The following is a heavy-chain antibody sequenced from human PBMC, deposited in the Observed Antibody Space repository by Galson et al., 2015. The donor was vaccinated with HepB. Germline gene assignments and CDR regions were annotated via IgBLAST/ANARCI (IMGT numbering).Heavy chain of an antibody. CDR2: ISSSSSYI. V-gene: IGHV3-21*01. Sequence: SLRLSCAASGFTFSSYSMNWVRQAPGKGLEWVSSISSSSSYIYYADSVKGRFTISRDNAKNSLYLQMNSLRAEDTAVYYCAFGGVVRGVVAGDYWGQGTLVTVSS. J-gene: IGHJ4*02. CDR3: AFGGVVRGVVAGDY. CDR1: GFTFSSYS. D-gene: IGHD3-10*01.